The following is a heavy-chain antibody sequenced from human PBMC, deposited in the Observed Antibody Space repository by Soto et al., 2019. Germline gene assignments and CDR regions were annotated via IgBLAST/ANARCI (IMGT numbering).Heavy chain of an antibody. CDR3: AKWDDYGDRKEAFDI. CDR2: ISWDCGSI. CDR1: GFTFDDYA. D-gene: IGHD4-17*01. Sequence: EVQLVESGGGLVQPGRSLRLSCAASGFTFDDYALHWVRQAQGKGLEWVSRISWDCGSIGYADSVKGRFTISRNNAKNSLYLQMNSLRDEDTALYYCAKWDDYGDRKEAFDIWGQGTMVTVSS. V-gene: IGHV3-9*01. J-gene: IGHJ3*02.